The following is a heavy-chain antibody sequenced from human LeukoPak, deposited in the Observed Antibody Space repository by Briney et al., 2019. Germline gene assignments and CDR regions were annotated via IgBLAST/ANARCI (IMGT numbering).Heavy chain of an antibody. J-gene: IGHJ4*02. CDR1: GGSISSSSYY. V-gene: IGHV4-39*01. Sequence: SETLSLTCTVSGGSISSSSYYWGWVRQPPGTGLEWIGPIYYSGSTYYKPSLKSRVTISVDTSKNQFSLRLSSVTAADTAVYFCARGILRDYYDSSGFYHRGGVGYWGQGTLVTVSS. D-gene: IGHD3-22*01. CDR3: ARGILRDYYDSSGFYHRGGVGY. CDR2: IYYSGST.